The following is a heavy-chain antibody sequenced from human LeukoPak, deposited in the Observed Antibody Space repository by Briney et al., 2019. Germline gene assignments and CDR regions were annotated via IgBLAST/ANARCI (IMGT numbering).Heavy chain of an antibody. Sequence: ASVKVSCKASGYTFTSYGISWVRQAPGQGLEWMGWISTYNGNTNYAQKLQGRVTTTTDTSTSTAYMELRSLRSDDTAVYHCARSYVWGTYRYFDYWGQGTLVTVSS. J-gene: IGHJ4*02. CDR3: ARSYVWGTYRYFDY. V-gene: IGHV1-18*01. D-gene: IGHD3-16*02. CDR2: ISTYNGNT. CDR1: GYTFTSYG.